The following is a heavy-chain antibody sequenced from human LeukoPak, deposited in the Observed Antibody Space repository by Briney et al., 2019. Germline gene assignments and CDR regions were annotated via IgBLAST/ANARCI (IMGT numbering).Heavy chain of an antibody. D-gene: IGHD5-18*01. V-gene: IGHV1-69*05. CDR2: IIPIFGTA. CDR3: ARVGVDTAMVDAFDI. Sequence: ASVKVSCKASGGTFSSYAISWVRQAPGQGLEWMGRIIPIFGTANYAQKFQGRVTITTDESTSTAYMELSSLRSEDTAVYYCARVGVDTAMVDAFDIWGQGTMVTVSS. CDR1: GGTFSSYA. J-gene: IGHJ3*02.